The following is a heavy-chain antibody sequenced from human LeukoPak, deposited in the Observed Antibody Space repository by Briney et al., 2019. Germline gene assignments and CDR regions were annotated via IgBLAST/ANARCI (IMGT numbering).Heavy chain of an antibody. Sequence: SETLSLTCTVSGGSISSSSYYWGWIRQPPGKGLEWIGSIYYSGSTYYNPSLKSRVTISVDTSKNQFSLKLSSVTAADTAVYYCARATMRREFDYWGQGTLVTVSS. CDR3: ARATMRREFDY. D-gene: IGHD3-22*01. CDR1: GGSISSSSYY. CDR2: IYYSGST. V-gene: IGHV4-39*01. J-gene: IGHJ4*02.